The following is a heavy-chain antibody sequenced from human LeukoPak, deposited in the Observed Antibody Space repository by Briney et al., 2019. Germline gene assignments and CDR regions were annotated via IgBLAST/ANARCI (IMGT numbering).Heavy chain of an antibody. CDR2: INPNSGGT. D-gene: IGHD6-13*01. CDR1: GGTFSSYA. CDR3: ARDIAAKYFFDY. V-gene: IGHV1-2*06. Sequence: ASVKVSCKASGGTFSSYAISWVRPAPGQGLEWMGRINPNSGGTNYAQKFQGRVTMTRDTSISTAYMELSRLRSDDTAVYYCARDIAAKYFFDYWGQGTLVTVSS. J-gene: IGHJ4*02.